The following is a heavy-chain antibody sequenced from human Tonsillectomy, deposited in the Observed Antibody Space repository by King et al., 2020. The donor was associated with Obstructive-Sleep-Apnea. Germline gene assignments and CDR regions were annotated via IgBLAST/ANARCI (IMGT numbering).Heavy chain of an antibody. CDR1: GFTFSSYG. Sequence: VQLVESGGGVVQPGRSLRLSCAASGFTFSSYGMHWVRQAPGKGLEWVAVIWYDGSNKYYADSVKGRFTISRDNSKNTLYLQMNSLRAEDTAVYYCARDEYSSSWFMGGYYYYYGMDVWGQGTTVTVSS. CDR2: IWYDGSNK. CDR3: ARDEYSSSWFMGGYYYYYGMDV. J-gene: IGHJ6*02. D-gene: IGHD6-13*01. V-gene: IGHV3-33*01.